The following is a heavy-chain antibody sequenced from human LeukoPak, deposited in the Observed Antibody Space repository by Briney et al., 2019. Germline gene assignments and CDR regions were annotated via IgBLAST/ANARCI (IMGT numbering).Heavy chain of an antibody. CDR3: ARVSSFHWLYYFDY. D-gene: IGHD3-9*01. V-gene: IGHV1-2*02. CDR2: INPNSGDT. Sequence: ASVKVSCKASGFTFTNSAMQWVRQAPGQGLECMGWINPNSGDTNYAQKFQGRVTMTRDTSISTAYMELSRLRSDDTAIYYCARVSSFHWLYYFDYWGQGTLVTVSS. J-gene: IGHJ4*02. CDR1: GFTFTNSA.